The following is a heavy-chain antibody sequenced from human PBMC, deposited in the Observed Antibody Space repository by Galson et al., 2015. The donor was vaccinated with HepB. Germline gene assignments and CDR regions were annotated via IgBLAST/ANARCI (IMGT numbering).Heavy chain of an antibody. J-gene: IGHJ2*01. V-gene: IGHV3-30*04. CDR3: ARDDGGNWYFDL. Sequence: SLRLSCAASGFTFSSYAMHWVRQAPGKGLEWVAVISYDGSNKYYADSVKGRFTISRDNSKNTLYLQMNSLRAEDTAVYYCARDDGGNWYFDLWGRGTLVTVSS. D-gene: IGHD2-15*01. CDR2: ISYDGSNK. CDR1: GFTFSSYA.